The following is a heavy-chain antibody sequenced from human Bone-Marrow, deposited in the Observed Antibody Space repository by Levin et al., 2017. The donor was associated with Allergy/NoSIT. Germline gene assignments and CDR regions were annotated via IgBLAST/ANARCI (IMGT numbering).Heavy chain of an antibody. J-gene: IGHJ4*02. CDR2: IIPIFGTA. CDR1: GGTFSSYA. Sequence: GASVKVSCKASGGTFSSYAISWVRQAPGQGLEWMGGIIPIFGTANYAQKFQGRVTITADESTSTAYMELSSLRSEDTAVYYCARGGGTMVRGVITLKPLDYWGQGTLVTVSS. D-gene: IGHD3-10*01. V-gene: IGHV1-69*13. CDR3: ARGGGTMVRGVITLKPLDY.